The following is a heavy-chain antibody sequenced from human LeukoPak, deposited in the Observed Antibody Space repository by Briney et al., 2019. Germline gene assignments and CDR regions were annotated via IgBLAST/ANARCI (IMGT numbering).Heavy chain of an antibody. D-gene: IGHD4-17*01. Sequence: GGSLRLSCAASGFTFSSYGMHWVRQAPGKGLEWVAVISYEGSNKYYADSVKGRFTISRDNSKNTLYLQMNSLRAEDTAVYYCAKGQNGDYILDYWGQGTLVTVSS. CDR1: GFTFSSYG. CDR3: AKGQNGDYILDY. CDR2: ISYEGSNK. V-gene: IGHV3-30*18. J-gene: IGHJ4*02.